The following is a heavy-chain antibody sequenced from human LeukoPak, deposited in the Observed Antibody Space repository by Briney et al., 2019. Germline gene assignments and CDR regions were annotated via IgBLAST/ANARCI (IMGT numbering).Heavy chain of an antibody. CDR2: IYYGGTT. D-gene: IGHD1-1*01. Sequence: SETLSLTWTVSGGSITSSTHYWAWIRQPPGKGLEYIAHIYYGGTTFYNPPLKSRVTMSVDTSKNQFSLKLSSVTAADTAVYYCARAEEYSWLTLNDAFDIWGQGTMVTVSS. CDR3: ARAEEYSWLTLNDAFDI. J-gene: IGHJ3*02. CDR1: GGSITSSTHY. V-gene: IGHV4-39*07.